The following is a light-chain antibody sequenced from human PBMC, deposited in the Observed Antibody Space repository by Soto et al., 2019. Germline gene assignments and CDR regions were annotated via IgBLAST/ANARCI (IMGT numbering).Light chain of an antibody. Sequence: QTLLTQPPSLSGAPGQRVTISCTGSSSNIGPGYDVHWYQQLPGTAPKLLIYANKNRPAGVPDRFSASKSGTSASLAITGLQAEDEADYYCQSYDTSPSGYVFGGGTKVTGL. CDR3: QSYDTSPSGYV. CDR2: ANK. V-gene: IGLV1-40*01. J-gene: IGLJ1*01. CDR1: SSNIGPGYD.